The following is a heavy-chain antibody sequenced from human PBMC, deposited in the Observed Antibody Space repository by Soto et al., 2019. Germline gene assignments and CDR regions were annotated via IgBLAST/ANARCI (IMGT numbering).Heavy chain of an antibody. CDR2: INHSGST. D-gene: IGHD3-22*01. CDR3: ARYDYYDSSGAIDY. CDR1: GGSFSGYY. J-gene: IGHJ4*02. Sequence: TLSLTCAVYGGSFSGYYWSWIRQPPGKGLEWIGEINHSGSTNYNPSLKSRVTISVDTSKNQFSLKLSSVTAADTAVYYCARYDYYDSSGAIDYWGQGTLVTVSS. V-gene: IGHV4-34*01.